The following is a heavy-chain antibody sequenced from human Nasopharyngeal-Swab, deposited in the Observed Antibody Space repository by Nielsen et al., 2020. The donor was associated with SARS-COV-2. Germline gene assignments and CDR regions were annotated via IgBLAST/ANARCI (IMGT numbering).Heavy chain of an antibody. Sequence: GESLKISCAASGFTFSSYEMNWVRQAPGKGLEWVSYISSSGSTIYYADSVKGRFTISRDNAKNSLHLQMNSLRAEDTAVYYCARGRAQLWSRVNGMDVWGQGTTVTVSS. CDR1: GFTFSSYE. J-gene: IGHJ6*02. V-gene: IGHV3-48*03. D-gene: IGHD5-18*01. CDR3: ARGRAQLWSRVNGMDV. CDR2: ISSSGSTI.